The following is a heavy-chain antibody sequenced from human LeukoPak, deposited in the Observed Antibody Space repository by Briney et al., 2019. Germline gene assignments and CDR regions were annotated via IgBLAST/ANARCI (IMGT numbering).Heavy chain of an antibody. V-gene: IGHV3-30*04. J-gene: IGHJ4*02. CDR2: ISYDGSNK. CDR1: GFTFSSYG. Sequence: PGGSLRLSCAASGFTFSSYGMHWVRQAPGKGLEWVAVISYDGSNKNYADSVKGRFTISRDNSRNTLYLQMNSLRAEDTAVYYCASSLDYYDSSGYHYAELYYWGQGTLVTVSS. D-gene: IGHD3-22*01. CDR3: ASSLDYYDSSGYHYAELYY.